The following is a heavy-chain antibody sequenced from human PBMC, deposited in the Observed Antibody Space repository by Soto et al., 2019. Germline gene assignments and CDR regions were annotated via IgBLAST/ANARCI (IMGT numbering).Heavy chain of an antibody. CDR3: ARGRVVPAAIEDYYYGMDV. J-gene: IGHJ6*02. V-gene: IGHV4-59*01. CDR2: IYYSGST. CDR1: VGSISSYY. D-gene: IGHD2-2*01. Sequence: SETLSLICTVSVGSISSYYWSWIRQPPGKGLEWIGYIYYSGSTNYNPSLKSRVTISVDTSKNQFSLKLSSVTAADTAVYYCARGRVVPAAIEDYYYGMDVWGQGTTVTVSS.